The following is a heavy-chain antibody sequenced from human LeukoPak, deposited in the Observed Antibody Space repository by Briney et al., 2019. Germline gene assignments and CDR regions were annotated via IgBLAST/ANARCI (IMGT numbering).Heavy chain of an antibody. J-gene: IGHJ5*02. CDR3: ARALYSGSYYHWFDP. CDR2: INPSGGST. D-gene: IGHD1-26*01. CDR1: GYTFTSYY. Sequence: SAVKVSCKASGYTFTSYYMHWVRQAPGQGLEWMGIINPSGGSTSYAQKFQGRVTMTRDTSTSTVYMELSSLRSEYTAVYYCARALYSGSYYHWFDPWGQGTLVTVSS. V-gene: IGHV1-46*01.